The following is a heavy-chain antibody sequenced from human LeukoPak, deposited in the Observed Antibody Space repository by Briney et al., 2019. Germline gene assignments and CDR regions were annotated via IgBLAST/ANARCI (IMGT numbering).Heavy chain of an antibody. CDR3: ARSTVTSYFEY. J-gene: IGHJ4*02. V-gene: IGHV3-48*03. D-gene: IGHD4-17*01. Sequence: GGSLRLSCAASGFTFSSYEMNWVRQAPGKGLEWVSYIRGSGSIIYYADSVKGRFTISRDNAKNSLYLQMNRLRAEDTAVYYCARSTVTSYFEYWGQGALVTASS. CDR2: IRGSGSII. CDR1: GFTFSSYE.